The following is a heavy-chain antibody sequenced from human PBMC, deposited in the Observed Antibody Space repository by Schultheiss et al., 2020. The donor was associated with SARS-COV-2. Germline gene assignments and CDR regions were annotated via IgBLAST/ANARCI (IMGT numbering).Heavy chain of an antibody. J-gene: IGHJ4*02. D-gene: IGHD3-22*01. Sequence: GGSLRLSCAVSGFTFNSYGMHWVRQAPGKGLEWVVVISNSGNDKKYADSVKGRFTISRDNSKNTLYLQMNSLRAEDTAVFYCARGRYYDSSGYYREDYWGQGTLVTVSS. V-gene: IGHV3-30*03. CDR1: GFTFNSYG. CDR2: ISNSGNDK. CDR3: ARGRYYDSSGYYREDY.